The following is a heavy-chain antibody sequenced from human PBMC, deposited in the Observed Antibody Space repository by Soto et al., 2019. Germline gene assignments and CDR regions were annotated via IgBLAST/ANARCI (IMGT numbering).Heavy chain of an antibody. J-gene: IGHJ4*02. Sequence: ASVKVSCKASGYTFSSYGITWVRQAPGQGLEWMGWISACSGNTNYAQKLQGRVTMTTDTSTSTAYMELRSLRSDDTALYYCARDDCTGGICYKAIDYWGQGTLVTVSS. CDR3: ARDDCTGGICYKAIDY. D-gene: IGHD2-8*02. CDR2: ISACSGNT. CDR1: GYTFSSYG. V-gene: IGHV1-18*01.